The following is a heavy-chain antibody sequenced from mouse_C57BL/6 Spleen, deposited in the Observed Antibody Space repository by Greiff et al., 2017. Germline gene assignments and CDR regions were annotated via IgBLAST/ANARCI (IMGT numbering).Heavy chain of an antibody. CDR2: INPGSGGT. Sequence: QVQLKESGAELVRPGTSVKVSCQASGYAFTNYLIEWVKQRPGQGLEWIGVINPGSGGTNYNEKFKGKATLTADKSSSTAYMQLSSLTSEDSAVYFCARPGSSYGGYFDVWGTGTTVTVSS. V-gene: IGHV1-54*01. J-gene: IGHJ1*03. CDR1: GYAFTNYL. CDR3: ARPGSSYGGYFDV. D-gene: IGHD1-1*01.